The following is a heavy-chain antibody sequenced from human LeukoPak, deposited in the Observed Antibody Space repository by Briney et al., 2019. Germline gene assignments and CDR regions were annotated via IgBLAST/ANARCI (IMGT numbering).Heavy chain of an antibody. V-gene: IGHV4-61*02. CDR2: IYTSGST. J-gene: IGHJ4*02. Sequence: PSQTLSLTCTVSGGSISSGSYYWSWIRQPAGKGLEWIGRIYTSGSTNYNPSLKSRVTISVDTSKNQFSLKLSSVTAADTAVYYCARGGEWSYDYWGQGTLVTVSS. CDR1: GGSISSGSYY. D-gene: IGHD3-3*01. CDR3: ARGGEWSYDY.